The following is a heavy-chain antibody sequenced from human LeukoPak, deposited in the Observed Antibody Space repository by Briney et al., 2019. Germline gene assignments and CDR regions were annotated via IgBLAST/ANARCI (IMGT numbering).Heavy chain of an antibody. V-gene: IGHV3-13*01. CDR1: GFTFSSYS. Sequence: GGSLRLSCAASGFTFSSYSMNWVRQAPGKRLEWVSAIRTTGDTHYPDSVKGRFAMSREDAKNSVHLQMNTLRAGDTAVYYCARGVSYYYDNSGHPGWYFDLWGRGTLVTVSS. CDR3: ARGVSYYYDNSGHPGWYFDL. J-gene: IGHJ2*01. CDR2: IRTTGDT. D-gene: IGHD3-22*01.